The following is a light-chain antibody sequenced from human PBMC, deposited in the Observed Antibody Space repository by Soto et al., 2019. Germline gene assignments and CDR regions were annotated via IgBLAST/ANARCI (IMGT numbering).Light chain of an antibody. J-gene: IGKJ1*01. CDR1: QSGSSN. CDR3: LQDNKSPWT. Sequence: EIVMTQSPATLSVSPGERATLSCRASQSGSSNIAWYQPNPGQPPRLLTYDASTRATGSPARFSARGSGTEFTLTISSLQSEDFAVYYFLQDNKSPWTFAQATKV. CDR2: DAS. V-gene: IGKV3-15*01.